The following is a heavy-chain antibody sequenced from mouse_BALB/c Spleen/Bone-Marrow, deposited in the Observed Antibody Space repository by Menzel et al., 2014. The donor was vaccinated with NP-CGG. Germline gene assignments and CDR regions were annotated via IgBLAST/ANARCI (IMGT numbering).Heavy chain of an antibody. J-gene: IGHJ3*01. CDR2: IWAGGST. V-gene: IGHV2-9*02. CDR1: GFSLTSYG. Sequence: VKLVESGPGLVAPSRSLSITCTVSGFSLTSYGVHWVRQPPGKGLEWLGVIWAGGSTNYNSALMSRLSISKDNSKSQVFLKMNSLQTDDTAMYYCARALDSSGYGFAYWGQGTLVTVSA. CDR3: ARALDSSGYGFAY. D-gene: IGHD3-2*01.